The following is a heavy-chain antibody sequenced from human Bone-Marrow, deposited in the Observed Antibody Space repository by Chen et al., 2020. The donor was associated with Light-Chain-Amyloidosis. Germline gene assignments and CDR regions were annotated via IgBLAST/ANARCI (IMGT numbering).Heavy chain of an antibody. V-gene: IGHV4-34*01. D-gene: IGHD3-3*01. CDR1: GGSLSGYY. Sequence: QVQLQQWGAGLLKPSETLSLTCGVYGGSLSGYYWRWIRQSPGKGLEWIGEINHSGDTKYNTALRGRVTISVDPSKNQFSLKLRSVTAADTAVYYCARRIFGIVRTAYSYYMDVWGKGTTVTVSS. CDR2: INHSGDT. CDR3: ARRIFGIVRTAYSYYMDV. J-gene: IGHJ6*03.